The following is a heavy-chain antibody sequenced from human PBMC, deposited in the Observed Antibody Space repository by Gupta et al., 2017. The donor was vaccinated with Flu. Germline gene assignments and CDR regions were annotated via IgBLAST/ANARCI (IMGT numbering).Heavy chain of an antibody. V-gene: IGHV1-2*02. Sequence: YTFTDHFFHWVRQAPGQGLEWVAWINPSSGATTYSQNFQDRVTVTRDTAIGAAYLEVSRLTSNDTAMYYGAREVGRGDLDSWGQGTLVTVSS. CDR1: YTFTDHF. CDR3: AREVGRGDLDS. J-gene: IGHJ4*02. D-gene: IGHD1-26*01. CDR2: INPSSGAT.